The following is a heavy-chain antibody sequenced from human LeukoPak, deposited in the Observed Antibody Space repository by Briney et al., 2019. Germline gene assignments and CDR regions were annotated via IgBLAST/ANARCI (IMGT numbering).Heavy chain of an antibody. Sequence: PGGSLRLSCAASGFTFTRYWMTWVRQAPGKGLEWVANIKHDGSERDYVDSVKGRFTISRDNAKNSVYLQMNSLRAEDTAVYYCAKQFDWLDPFDYWGQGTLVTVSS. CDR3: AKQFDWLDPFDY. CDR2: IKHDGSER. J-gene: IGHJ4*02. V-gene: IGHV3-7*01. D-gene: IGHD3-9*01. CDR1: GFTFTRYW.